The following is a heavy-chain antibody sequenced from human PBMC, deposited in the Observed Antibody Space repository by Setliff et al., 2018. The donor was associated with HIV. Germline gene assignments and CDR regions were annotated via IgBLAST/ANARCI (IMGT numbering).Heavy chain of an antibody. Sequence: SETLSLTCTVSGGSISSGDYYWSWIRQPPGKGLEWIGYISYSGSTYYNPSLKSRVTISVDTSENQFSLKLSSVTAADTAVYYCASLPPLYDSSGYYFDYWGQGTLVTVSS. J-gene: IGHJ4*02. D-gene: IGHD3-22*01. V-gene: IGHV4-30-4*08. CDR3: ASLPPLYDSSGYYFDY. CDR2: ISYSGST. CDR1: GGSISSGDYY.